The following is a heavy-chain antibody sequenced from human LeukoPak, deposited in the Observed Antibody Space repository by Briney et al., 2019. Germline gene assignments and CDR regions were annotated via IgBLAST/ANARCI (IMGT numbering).Heavy chain of an antibody. D-gene: IGHD5-18*01. CDR2: IYYSGNT. CDR3: ARDLVYSYGRGDAFDI. CDR1: GVSISSSNSY. J-gene: IGHJ3*02. V-gene: IGHV4-39*02. Sequence: SETLSLTCTVSGVSISSSNSYWGWIRQPPGKGLEWIGSIYYSGNTYYNASLKSQVSISIDTSKNQFSLKLSSVTAADTAVYYCARDLVYSYGRGDAFDIWGQGTMGTVSS.